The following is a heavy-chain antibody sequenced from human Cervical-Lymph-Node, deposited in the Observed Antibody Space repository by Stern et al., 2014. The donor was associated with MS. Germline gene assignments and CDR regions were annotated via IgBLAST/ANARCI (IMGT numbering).Heavy chain of an antibody. J-gene: IGHJ6*02. D-gene: IGHD3-3*01. CDR2: IIPMFGTA. Sequence: QDQLVQSGAEVKKPGSSVKVSCKASGGTFSIYAVSWVRQAPGQGLEWMGGIIPMFGTANYPQKMEGRVTITADESTSTAHMELSNLRSEDTAIYFCVRSNYDCGNGFYHYAMDVWGQGTTVIVSS. CDR3: VRSNYDCGNGFYHYAMDV. CDR1: GGTFSIYA. V-gene: IGHV1-69*12.